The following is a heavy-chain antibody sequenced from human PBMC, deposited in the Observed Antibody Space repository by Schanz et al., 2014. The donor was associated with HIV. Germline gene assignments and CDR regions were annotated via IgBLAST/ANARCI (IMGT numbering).Heavy chain of an antibody. Sequence: QVQLVESGGGLVEPGGSLRLSCEASGFIFNGYYLTWIRQAPGKGLEWVSSIDSDGESKFYTDSVEGRFTVSRDNAKNSLFLQMNSLRVEDTAVYYCARDQGYCAGSTCYSWYYFDSWGQETPVSVSS. J-gene: IGHJ4*02. D-gene: IGHD2-21*02. V-gene: IGHV3-11*01. CDR3: ARDQGYCAGSTCYSWYYFDS. CDR2: IDSDGESK. CDR1: GFIFNGYY.